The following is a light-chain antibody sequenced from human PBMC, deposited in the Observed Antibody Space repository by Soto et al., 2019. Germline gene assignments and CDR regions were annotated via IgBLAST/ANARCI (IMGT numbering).Light chain of an antibody. J-gene: IGLJ1*01. CDR3: SAYAGRYTFV. CDR2: EVS. CDR1: SSYIGAYNY. V-gene: IGLV2-8*01. Sequence: QSALTQPPSASGSPGQSVTISCTGTSSYIGAYNYVSWYQQHPGKAPKFMIYEVSKRPSGVPDRFSGSKSGNTASLTVSSLQAEDEADYYCSAYAGRYTFVFGTGTKVTVL.